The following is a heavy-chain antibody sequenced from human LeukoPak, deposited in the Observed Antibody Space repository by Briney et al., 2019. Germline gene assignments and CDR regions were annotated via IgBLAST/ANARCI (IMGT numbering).Heavy chain of an antibody. D-gene: IGHD2-2*01. Sequence: SVKVSCKASGGTFSSYAISWVRQAPGQGLEWMGGIIPIFGTANYAQKFQGRVTITADESTSTAYMELSSLRSEDTAVYYCARSPVPAAAIDYWGQGTLVTVSS. CDR3: ARSPVPAAAIDY. CDR1: GGTFSSYA. V-gene: IGHV1-69*13. J-gene: IGHJ4*02. CDR2: IIPIFGTA.